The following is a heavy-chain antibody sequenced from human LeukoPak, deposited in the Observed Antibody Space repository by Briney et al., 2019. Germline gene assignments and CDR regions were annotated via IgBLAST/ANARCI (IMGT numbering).Heavy chain of an antibody. Sequence: PSETLSLTCAVYGGSFSGYYWSWIRQPPGKGLGWIGEINHSGSTNYNPSLKSRVTISVDTSKNQFSLKLSSVTAADTAVYYCARKTVVNYYYYYYYMDVWGKGTTVTVSS. CDR2: INHSGST. J-gene: IGHJ6*03. D-gene: IGHD4-23*01. CDR1: GGSFSGYY. CDR3: ARKTVVNYYYYYYYMDV. V-gene: IGHV4-34*01.